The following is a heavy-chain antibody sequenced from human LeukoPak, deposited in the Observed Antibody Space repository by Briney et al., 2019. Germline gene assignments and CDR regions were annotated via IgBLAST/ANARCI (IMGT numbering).Heavy chain of an antibody. V-gene: IGHV3-21*01. D-gene: IGHD6-6*01. CDR1: GFTFSSYS. Sequence: GGSLRLSCAASGFTFSSYSMNWVRQAPGKWLEWVSSISSSSSYIYYADSVKGRFTISRDNAKNSLYLQMNSLRAEDTAVYYCARVGSSSPPDFYYYMDVWGKGTTVTVSS. CDR2: ISSSSSYI. J-gene: IGHJ6*03. CDR3: ARVGSSSPPDFYYYMDV.